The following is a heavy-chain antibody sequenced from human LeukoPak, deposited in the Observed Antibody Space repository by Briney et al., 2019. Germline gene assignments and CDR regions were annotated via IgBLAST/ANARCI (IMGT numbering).Heavy chain of an antibody. CDR2: IYPGDSDT. Sequence: GESLKISCKGSGYSFTTYWIAWVRQMPGKGLEWMGIIYPGDSDTRYSPSFQGQVTISADKSISTAYLQWSSLKASDTAMYYCARQGVRDGYNFDYWGQGTLVTVPS. D-gene: IGHD5-24*01. CDR1: GYSFTTYW. V-gene: IGHV5-51*01. CDR3: ARQGVRDGYNFDY. J-gene: IGHJ4*02.